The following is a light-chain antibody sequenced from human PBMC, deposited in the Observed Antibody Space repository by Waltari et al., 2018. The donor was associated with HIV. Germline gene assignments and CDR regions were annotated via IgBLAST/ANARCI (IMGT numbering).Light chain of an antibody. CDR2: TNS. Sequence: QSVLPQPPSVCGSSGQRVTITRPGTSSSHAAGYLVHRYQQRPGTAPKLLINTNSNRSSGIPGRFAGSKSGTLASLAITGLQAEDEADYYCQSYDSSLSSSVFGGGTKLTVL. CDR3: QSYDSSLSSSV. J-gene: IGLJ3*02. V-gene: IGLV1-40*01. CDR1: SSSHAAGYL.